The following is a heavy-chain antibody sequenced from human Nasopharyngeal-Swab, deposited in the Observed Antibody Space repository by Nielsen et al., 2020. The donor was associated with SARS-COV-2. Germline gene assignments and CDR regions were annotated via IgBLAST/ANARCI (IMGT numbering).Heavy chain of an antibody. D-gene: IGHD3-10*01. CDR3: AKGGYGSGSYYPHIDV. CDR1: RFTFSSYA. J-gene: IGHJ6*03. V-gene: IGHV3-23*01. Sequence: GESLKISCAASRFTFSSYAMSWVRQAQGKGLEWVSAISGSGGSTYYADSVKGRFTISRANAKNALYLQMNRLRAEETAVYFCAKGGYGSGSYYPHIDVWGKGTTVTVSS. CDR2: ISGSGGST.